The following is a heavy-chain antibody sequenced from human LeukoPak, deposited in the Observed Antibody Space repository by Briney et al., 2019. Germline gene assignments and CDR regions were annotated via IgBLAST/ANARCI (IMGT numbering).Heavy chain of an antibody. D-gene: IGHD2-2*02. Sequence: PGGSLRLSCAASGFTFDDYAMHWVRQAPGKGLEWVSGISWNSGSIGYADSVKGRFTISRDNAKNSLYLQMNSLRAEDTAVYYCARARGQLLYFVAHHWGQGTLVTVSS. CDR3: ARARGQLLYFVAHH. V-gene: IGHV3-9*01. CDR1: GFTFDDYA. CDR2: ISWNSGSI. J-gene: IGHJ4*02.